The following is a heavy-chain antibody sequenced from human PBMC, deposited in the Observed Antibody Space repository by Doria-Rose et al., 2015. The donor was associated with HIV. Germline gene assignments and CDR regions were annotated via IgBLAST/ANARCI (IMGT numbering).Heavy chain of an antibody. CDR3: ARIKSSRWYHKYYFDF. J-gene: IGHJ4*02. D-gene: IGHD6-13*01. Sequence: SGPVLVKPTETLTLTCTVSGVSLSSPGMGVSWIRQPPGKALEWLAKIFSDDERSYTASLKSRPTISRGTSKSQVVLTMTDMDPVDTATYYCARIKSSRWYHKYYFDFRGQGTLVIVSA. CDR1: GVSLSSPGMG. CDR2: IFSDDER. V-gene: IGHV2-26*01.